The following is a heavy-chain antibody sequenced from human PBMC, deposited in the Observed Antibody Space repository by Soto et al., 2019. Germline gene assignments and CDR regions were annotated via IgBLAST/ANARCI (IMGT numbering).Heavy chain of an antibody. Sequence: PGGSLRLSCAASGFTFSSYSMNWVRQAPGKGLEWVSSISSSSSYIYYADSVKGRFTISRDNAKNSLYLQMNSLRAEDTAVYYCARKGYSSGWYLIKFDYWGQGTLVTVSS. CDR2: ISSSSSYI. V-gene: IGHV3-21*01. CDR1: GFTFSSYS. J-gene: IGHJ4*02. D-gene: IGHD6-19*01. CDR3: ARKGYSSGWYLIKFDY.